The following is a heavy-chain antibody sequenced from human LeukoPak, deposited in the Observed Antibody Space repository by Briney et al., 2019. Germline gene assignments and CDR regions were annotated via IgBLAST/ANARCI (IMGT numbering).Heavy chain of an antibody. CDR2: IYSSGST. Sequence: SETLSLTCTVSGGSISSDYWSWIPQPAGRGLEWLGHIYSSGSTNYNPSLKSRVTMSVDTSKNQFSLKLSSVTAADTAVYYCARGSGSYDSWGQGTLVTVSS. D-gene: IGHD1-26*01. J-gene: IGHJ5*01. V-gene: IGHV4-4*07. CDR1: GGSISSDY. CDR3: ARGSGSYDS.